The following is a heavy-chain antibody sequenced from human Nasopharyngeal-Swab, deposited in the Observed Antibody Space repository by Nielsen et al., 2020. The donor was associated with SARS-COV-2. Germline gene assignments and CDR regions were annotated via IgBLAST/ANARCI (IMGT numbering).Heavy chain of an antibody. J-gene: IGHJ4*02. CDR1: GFTFSNYA. CDR3: VKDSSGYEFDS. Sequence: GSLRLSCSASGFTFSNYAMHWVRQAPGKGLEYVSAISSTGGNTYYTDSVKGRFTISRDNSKNTLYLQMGSLRVEDTAVYYCVKDSSGYEFDSWGQGTLVTVSS. CDR2: ISSTGGNT. D-gene: IGHD3-22*01. V-gene: IGHV3-64D*06.